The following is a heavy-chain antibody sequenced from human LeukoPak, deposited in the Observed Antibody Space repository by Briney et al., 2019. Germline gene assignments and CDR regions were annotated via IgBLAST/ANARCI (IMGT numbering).Heavy chain of an antibody. CDR2: INTNTGNP. Sequence: ASVKVSCKASGYTFTSYAMNWVRQAPGQGLEWMGWINTNTGNPTYAQGFTGRFVFSLDTSVSTAYLDISSLEAEDTAVYFCARNGRHSAEYYYYYAMDVWGQGTTVTVSS. V-gene: IGHV7-4-1*02. CDR3: ARNGRHSAEYYYYYAMDV. J-gene: IGHJ6*02. CDR1: GYTFTSYA. D-gene: IGHD2/OR15-2a*01.